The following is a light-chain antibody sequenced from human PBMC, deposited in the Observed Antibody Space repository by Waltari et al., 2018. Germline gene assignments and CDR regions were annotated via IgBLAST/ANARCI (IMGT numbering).Light chain of an antibody. Sequence: EVVLTQSPATLSLSPGERATLSCRASQSVSNYLAWYQQKPGQAPRLLIYDASNRATGIPARFSGSGSGTDFTLTISSLEPEDVAVYYCQQRKFWPPITIGQGTRLESK. CDR1: QSVSNY. CDR3: QQRKFWPPIT. V-gene: IGKV3-11*01. J-gene: IGKJ5*01. CDR2: DAS.